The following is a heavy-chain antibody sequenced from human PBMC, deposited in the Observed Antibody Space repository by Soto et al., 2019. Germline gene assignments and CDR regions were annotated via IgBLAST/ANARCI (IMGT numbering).Heavy chain of an antibody. CDR1: GGSISGYY. D-gene: IGHD3-9*01. J-gene: IGHJ4*02. CDR3: ARRRYADWAFDY. V-gene: IGHV4-59*08. Sequence: SETLSLTCFVSGGSISGYYGSWVRQPPGKGLEWIDYIYYSGSTTYNSSLKGRVTMSVDTSKNQFSLELSSVTAADTAVYYCARRRYADWAFDYWGQGTLVTVSS. CDR2: IYYSGST.